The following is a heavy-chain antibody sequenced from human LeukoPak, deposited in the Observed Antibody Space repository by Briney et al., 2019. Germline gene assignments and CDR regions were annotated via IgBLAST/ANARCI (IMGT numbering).Heavy chain of an antibody. D-gene: IGHD6-6*01. Sequence: GGSLRLSCAASGFSFSTYTINWVRQAPGKGLEWVSSIISSGSNMYYADSVKGRFTISRDNAKNSLYLQMNSLRAEDTAVYYCARAYSSSSSSGYWGQGTLVTVSS. CDR2: IISSGSNM. V-gene: IGHV3-48*01. J-gene: IGHJ4*02. CDR3: ARAYSSSSSSGY. CDR1: GFSFSTYT.